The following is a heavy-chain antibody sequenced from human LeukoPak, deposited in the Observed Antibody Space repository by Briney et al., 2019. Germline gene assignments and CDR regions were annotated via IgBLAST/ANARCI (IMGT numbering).Heavy chain of an antibody. Sequence: GGSLRLSCAASGFTVTSTYMSWVRQAPGKGLEWVAVIYSAGHTYYAGSVRGRFTISRDTSKNTLYLQMNSLRAEDTAEYYCARARCDTCGYGSWGQGTTVTVSS. D-gene: IGHD3-22*01. J-gene: IGHJ6*02. V-gene: IGHV3-66*02. CDR1: GFTVTSTY. CDR3: ARARCDTCGYGS. CDR2: IYSAGHT.